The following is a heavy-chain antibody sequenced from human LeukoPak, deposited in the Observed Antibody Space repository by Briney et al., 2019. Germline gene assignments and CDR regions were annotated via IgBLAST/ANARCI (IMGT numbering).Heavy chain of an antibody. J-gene: IGHJ4*02. Sequence: PSETLSLTCAVYGGSFSGYYWSWIRQPPGKGLEWIGEINHSGSTNYNPSLESRVTISVDMSKNQFSLRLRSVTAADTAVYYCARIDGDTRFDYWGQGTLVTVSS. CDR3: ARIDGDTRFDY. D-gene: IGHD4-17*01. CDR1: GGSFSGYY. V-gene: IGHV4-34*01. CDR2: INHSGST.